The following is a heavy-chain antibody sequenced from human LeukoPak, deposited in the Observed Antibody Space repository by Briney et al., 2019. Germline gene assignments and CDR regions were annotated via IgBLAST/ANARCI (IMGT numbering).Heavy chain of an antibody. D-gene: IGHD3-3*01. CDR1: GGTFSSYA. Sequence: SVKVSCNASGGTFSSYAISWVRQAPGQGLEWMGGIIPIFGTANYAQKFQGRVTITADESTSTAYMELSSLRSDDTAVYYCAREVPDSSYYDFWSGYPGGYFDYWGQGTLVTVSS. J-gene: IGHJ4*02. V-gene: IGHV1-69*01. CDR3: AREVPDSSYYDFWSGYPGGYFDY. CDR2: IIPIFGTA.